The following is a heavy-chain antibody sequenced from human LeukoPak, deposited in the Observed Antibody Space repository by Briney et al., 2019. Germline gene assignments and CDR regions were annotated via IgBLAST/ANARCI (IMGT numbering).Heavy chain of an antibody. CDR3: ARGLPRFLDY. V-gene: IGHV6-1*01. D-gene: IGHD3-3*01. CDR2: TYFRSKWYN. Sequence: SQTLSLTCAISGDSVSSNSAAWNWIRQSPSRGLEWLGRTYFRSKWYNDYAVSVKSRITTNADTSKNQFSLQLNSVTAEDTAVYYCARGLPRFLDYWGQGTLVTVSS. J-gene: IGHJ4*02. CDR1: GDSVSSNSAA.